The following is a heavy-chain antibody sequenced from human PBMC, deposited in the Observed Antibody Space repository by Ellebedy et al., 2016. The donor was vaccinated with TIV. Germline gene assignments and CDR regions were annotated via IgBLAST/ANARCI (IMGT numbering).Heavy chain of an antibody. D-gene: IGHD6-19*01. Sequence: ASVKVSCKASGYTFTSYFMHWVRQPPGQGLQWMGIINPSVGSTTYAQKLQGRVTMTRDPSTNTVDMELSSLRSEDTAVYYCARARSSGWLHTPDYWGQGTLVTVSS. CDR2: INPSVGST. J-gene: IGHJ4*02. V-gene: IGHV1-46*04. CDR3: ARARSSGWLHTPDY. CDR1: GYTFTSYF.